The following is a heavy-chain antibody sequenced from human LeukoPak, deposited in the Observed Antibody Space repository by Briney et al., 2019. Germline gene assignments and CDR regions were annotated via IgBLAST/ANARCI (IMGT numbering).Heavy chain of an antibody. CDR3: ARALGDSSWYPFDY. Sequence: GGSLRLSCAASGFNFSSYGMYWVRQAPGKGLEWVSVIWFDGSNKYYADSVKGRFTISRDNSKNTLYLQMNSLRAEDTAVYYCARALGDSSWYPFDYWGQGTLVTVSS. CDR1: GFNFSSYG. CDR2: IWFDGSNK. J-gene: IGHJ4*02. V-gene: IGHV3-33*07. D-gene: IGHD6-13*01.